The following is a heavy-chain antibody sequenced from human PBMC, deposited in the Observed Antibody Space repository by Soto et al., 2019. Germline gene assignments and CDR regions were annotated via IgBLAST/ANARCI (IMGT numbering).Heavy chain of an antibody. CDR3: ARLTTTVTTPIIDY. Sequence: QVQLQESGPGLVKPSETLSLTCTVSGGSISSYYWSWIRQPPGKGLEWIGYIYYSGSTNYNPSLKSRVTISVDTSKNQFSLKLSSVTAADTAVYCWARLTTTVTTPIIDYWGQGTLVTVSS. CDR1: GGSISSYY. CDR2: IYYSGST. D-gene: IGHD4-17*01. V-gene: IGHV4-59*08. J-gene: IGHJ4*02.